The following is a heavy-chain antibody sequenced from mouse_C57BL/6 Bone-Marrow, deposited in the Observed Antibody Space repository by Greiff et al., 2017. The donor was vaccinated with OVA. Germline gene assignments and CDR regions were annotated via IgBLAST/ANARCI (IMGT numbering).Heavy chain of an antibody. CDR3: SGAITTVVAEDWFAY. CDR1: GFTFSDAW. J-gene: IGHJ3*01. D-gene: IGHD1-1*01. Sequence: EVHLVESGGGLVQPGGSMKLSCAASGFTFSDAWMDWVRQSPEKGLEWVAEIRNKANNHATYYAVSVKGRFTISRDDSKSSVYLQMNSLRTEDTGIYYYSGAITTVVAEDWFAYWGQGTLVTVSA. CDR2: IRNKANNHAT. V-gene: IGHV6-6*01.